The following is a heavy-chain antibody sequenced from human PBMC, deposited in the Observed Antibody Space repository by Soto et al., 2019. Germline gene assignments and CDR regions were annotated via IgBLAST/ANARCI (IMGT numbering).Heavy chain of an antibody. Sequence: TLKESGPTLVKPTQPLTLTCTFSGFSLNTYGMGVGWIRQPPGKALEWLALIYWNDDKHYSPSLKSRLTITKDTSKNQVVLTMTSANAVDTATYYCAHRRDGHYGCAYWGPGTPVTVSS. CDR3: AHRRDGHYGCAY. J-gene: IGHJ4*02. CDR2: IYWNDDK. D-gene: IGHD4-17*01. CDR1: GFSLNTYGMG. V-gene: IGHV2-5*01.